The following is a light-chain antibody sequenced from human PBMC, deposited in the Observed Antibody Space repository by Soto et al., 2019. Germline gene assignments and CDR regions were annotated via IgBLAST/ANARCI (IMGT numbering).Light chain of an antibody. CDR1: SSDVGGYNY. J-gene: IGLJ1*01. CDR3: SSYTSSSTQV. Sequence: QSALTQPASVSGSPGQSITISCTGTSSDVGGYNYVSWYQQHPGKAPKLMIYEVSNRPSGVSNSFSGSKSGNTASLTISGLQAEDEADDYCSSYTSSSTQVFGTGNKLTVL. V-gene: IGLV2-14*01. CDR2: EVS.